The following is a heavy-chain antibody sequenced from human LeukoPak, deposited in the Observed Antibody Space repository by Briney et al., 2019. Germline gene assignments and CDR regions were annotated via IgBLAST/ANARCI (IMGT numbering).Heavy chain of an antibody. Sequence: GGSLRLPCAASGFTFSRNVMHWVRQAPGKGLEWVAVISYDGSNKYYADSVKGRFTISRDNSKNTLYLQMNSLRAEDTAVYYCAKEVVPAAPFDYWGQGTLVTVSS. CDR3: AKEVVPAAPFDY. CDR2: ISYDGSNK. CDR1: GFTFSRNV. D-gene: IGHD2-2*01. J-gene: IGHJ4*02. V-gene: IGHV3-30*18.